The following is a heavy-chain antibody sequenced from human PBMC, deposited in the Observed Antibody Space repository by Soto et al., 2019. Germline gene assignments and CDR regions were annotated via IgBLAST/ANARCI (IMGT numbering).Heavy chain of an antibody. Sequence: PGGSLRLSCAASGFTVSSNYMSWVRQAPGKGLEWVSVIYSGGSTYYADTVKGRFTISRDNSKNTLYLQMNSLRAEDTAVYYCAREGLYYYGMDVWGQGTTVTVSS. CDR3: AREGLYYYGMDV. CDR1: GFTVSSNY. CDR2: IYSGGST. V-gene: IGHV3-53*01. J-gene: IGHJ6*02.